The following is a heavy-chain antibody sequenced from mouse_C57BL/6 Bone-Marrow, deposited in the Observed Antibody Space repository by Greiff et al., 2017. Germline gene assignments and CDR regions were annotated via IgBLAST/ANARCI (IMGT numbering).Heavy chain of an antibody. V-gene: IGHV1-50*01. CDR3: AHLWLRNY. CDR2: FDPSDSYT. J-gene: IGHJ2*01. CDR1: GYTFTSYW. D-gene: IGHD2-2*01. Sequence: VQLQQPGAELVKPGASVKLSCKASGYTFTSYWMQWVKQRPGQGLEWIGEFDPSDSYTNYNQKFKGKATLTVDTSSSTAYMQLSSLTSEDSAVYYCAHLWLRNYWGQGTTLTVSS.